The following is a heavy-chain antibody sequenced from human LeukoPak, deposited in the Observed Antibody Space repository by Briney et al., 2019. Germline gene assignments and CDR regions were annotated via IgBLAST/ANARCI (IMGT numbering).Heavy chain of an antibody. D-gene: IGHD3-10*01. V-gene: IGHV4-34*01. J-gene: IGHJ5*02. CDR2: INHSGST. CDR3: ARDSGTTGEVKFDP. CDR1: GGSFSGYY. Sequence: SETLSLTCAVYGGSFSGYYWSWIRQPPGKGLEWIGEINHSGSTDYNPSLKSRVTMSIDTSKNQFSLNLISVTAADTAVYFCARDSGTTGEVKFDPWGQGTLVTVSS.